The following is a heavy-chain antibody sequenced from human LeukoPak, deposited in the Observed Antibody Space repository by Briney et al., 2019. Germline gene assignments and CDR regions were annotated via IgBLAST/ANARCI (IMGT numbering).Heavy chain of an antibody. CDR1: GYTFTSYD. V-gene: IGHV1-8*02. J-gene: IGHJ4*02. D-gene: IGHD6-13*01. CDR2: MNPNSGNT. CDR3: ARGRIAAAGTDDY. Sequence: GASVKVSCKASGYTFTSYDINWVRQATGQGLEWMGWMNPNSGNTGYAQKFQGRVTMTRNTSISTAYMELSSLRSEDTAVYYRARGRIAAAGTDDYWGQGTLVTVSS.